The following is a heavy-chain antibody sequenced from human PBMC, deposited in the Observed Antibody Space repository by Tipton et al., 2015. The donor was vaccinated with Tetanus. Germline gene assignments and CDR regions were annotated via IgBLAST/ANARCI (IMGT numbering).Heavy chain of an antibody. CDR2: IYPGDSDT. J-gene: IGHJ5*02. CDR3: ARCGSGSYYSLHWFGP. D-gene: IGHD3-10*01. CDR1: GYSFTSYW. V-gene: IGHV5-51*01. Sequence: QLVQSGAEVKKPGESLKISCKGSGYSFTSYWIGWVRQMPGKGLEWMGIIYPGDSDTRYSPPFQGQVTISADKSISTAYLQWSSLKASDPAMYYCARCGSGSYYSLHWFGPWGQGTLVTVSS.